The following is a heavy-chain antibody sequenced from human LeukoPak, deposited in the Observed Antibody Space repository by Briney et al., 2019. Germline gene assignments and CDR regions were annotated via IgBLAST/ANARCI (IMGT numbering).Heavy chain of an antibody. D-gene: IGHD2-2*01. CDR1: GGSISSGGYY. V-gene: IGHV4-31*03. J-gene: IGHJ4*02. Sequence: PSETLSLTCTVSGGSISSGGYYWSWIRQHPGKGLEWIGYIYYSGSTYYNPSLKSRVTISVDTSKNQFSLKLSSVTAADTAVYYCARSPVCSSTSCYLDYWGQGTLVTASS. CDR3: ARSPVCSSTSCYLDY. CDR2: IYYSGST.